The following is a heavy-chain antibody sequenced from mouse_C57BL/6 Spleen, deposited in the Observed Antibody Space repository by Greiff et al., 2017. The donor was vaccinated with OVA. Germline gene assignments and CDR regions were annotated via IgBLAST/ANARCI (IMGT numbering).Heavy chain of an antibody. Sequence: VQLQQSGAELVKPGASVKMSCKASGYTFTSYWITWVKQRPGQGLEWIGDIYPGSGSTNYNEKFKSKATLTVDTSSSTAYMQLSSLTSEDSAVYYCARKAYYGTLLDYWGQGTTLTVSS. D-gene: IGHD2-10*01. CDR2: IYPGSGST. J-gene: IGHJ2*01. V-gene: IGHV1-55*01. CDR3: ARKAYYGTLLDY. CDR1: GYTFTSYW.